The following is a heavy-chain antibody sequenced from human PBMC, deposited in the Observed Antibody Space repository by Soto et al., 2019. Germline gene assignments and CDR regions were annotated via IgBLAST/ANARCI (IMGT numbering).Heavy chain of an antibody. D-gene: IGHD2-15*01. CDR2: SDPEEGDT. Sequence: QVQVVQSGAGVRKPGASVKLSCKVLAYTLTEFPIHWVRQAPGKGLEWMGVSDPEEGDTIFAQKFQGRVTMTEDTSTDTVYMELSSLRSEDTAVYYCAIGGRAAEFDYWGQGTLVTVSS. J-gene: IGHJ4*02. CDR3: AIGGRAAEFDY. V-gene: IGHV1-24*01. CDR1: AYTLTEFP.